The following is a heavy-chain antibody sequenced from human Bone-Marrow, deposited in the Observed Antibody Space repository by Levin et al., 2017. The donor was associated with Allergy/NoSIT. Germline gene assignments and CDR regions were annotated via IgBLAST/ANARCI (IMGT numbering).Heavy chain of an antibody. CDR3: AKTRGYSFGYSGDHGMDV. D-gene: IGHD5-18*01. V-gene: IGHV3-23*01. CDR1: GFTFSSYV. J-gene: IGHJ6*02. CDR2: ISASGGTR. Sequence: GGSLRLSCAASGFTFSSYVLSWVRQAPGKGLEWVSGISASGGTRHYADSVKGRSTITRDKSKSTLYLQMNSLRAEDTAVYYCAKTRGYSFGYSGDHGMDVWGQGTTVTVSS.